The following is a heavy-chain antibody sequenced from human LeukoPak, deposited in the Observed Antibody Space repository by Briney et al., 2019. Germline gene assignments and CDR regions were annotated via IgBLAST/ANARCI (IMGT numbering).Heavy chain of an antibody. J-gene: IGHJ6*03. CDR1: GFTFSSYS. V-gene: IGHV3-21*01. D-gene: IGHD3-10*01. CDR3: ARDQTILLWFGEPHYYMDV. Sequence: GGSLRLSCAASGFTFSSYSMNWVRQAPGKGLEWVSSISSSSSYIYYADSVKGRFTISRDNAKNSLYLQMNSLRAEDTAVYYCARDQTILLWFGEPHYYMDVWGKGTTVTISS. CDR2: ISSSSSYI.